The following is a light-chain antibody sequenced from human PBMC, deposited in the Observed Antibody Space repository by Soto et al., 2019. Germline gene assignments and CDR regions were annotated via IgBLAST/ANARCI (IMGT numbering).Light chain of an antibody. CDR2: AAS. Sequence: DIQMTQSPSSVSASVGDRVTITCRASQGISRWLAWYQQKPGKAPKLLIYAASSLKSGIPARFRGGGSGTDFTLTISSLEPEDFAVYYCQQRSNWPITFGQGTRLEIK. J-gene: IGKJ5*01. CDR1: QGISRW. CDR3: QQRSNWPIT. V-gene: IGKV1-12*01.